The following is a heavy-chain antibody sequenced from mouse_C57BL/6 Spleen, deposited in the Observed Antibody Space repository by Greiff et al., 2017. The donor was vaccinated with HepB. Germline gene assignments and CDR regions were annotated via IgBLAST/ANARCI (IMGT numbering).Heavy chain of an antibody. CDR1: GYTFTSYW. CDR3: ARVRGGIGGFDY. CDR2: IYPGSGST. Sequence: QVQLQQPGAELVKPGASVKMSCKASGYTFTSYWITWVKQRPGQGLEWIGDIYPGSGSTNYHEKFKSKATLTVDTSSSTAYMQRSSLKSEDSAVYYCARVRGGIGGFDYWGQGTTLTVSS. V-gene: IGHV1-55*01. J-gene: IGHJ2*01.